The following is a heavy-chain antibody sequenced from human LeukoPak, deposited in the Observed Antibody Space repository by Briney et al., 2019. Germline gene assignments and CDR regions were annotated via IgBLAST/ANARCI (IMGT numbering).Heavy chain of an antibody. D-gene: IGHD6-13*01. CDR3: ARHSERSSWGYYYYDSMDV. J-gene: IGHJ6*03. V-gene: IGHV4-4*09. Sequence: ESSETLSLTCTVSGGSISSYYWSWLRQPPGKGLEWLGYIYTSGSTNYNPSLKSRVTISVDTSKNQFSLKLSSVTAADTAVYYCARHSERSSWGYYYYDSMDVWGKGTTVTVSS. CDR1: GGSISSYY. CDR2: IYTSGST.